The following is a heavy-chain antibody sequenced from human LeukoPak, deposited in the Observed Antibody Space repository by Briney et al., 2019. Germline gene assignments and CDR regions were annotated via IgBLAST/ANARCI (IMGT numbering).Heavy chain of an antibody. V-gene: IGHV3-23*01. D-gene: IGHD6-13*01. CDR1: GFTFGSYA. Sequence: GGSLRLSCAASGFTFGSYAMSWFRQAPAKGLEWVSAISGSGGSTYYADSVKGRLTISRDNSKNTLYLQMNSLRAEDTAVYYCAKSGYSSSWRTNFDYWGQGTLVTVSS. CDR3: AKSGYSSSWRTNFDY. CDR2: ISGSGGST. J-gene: IGHJ4*02.